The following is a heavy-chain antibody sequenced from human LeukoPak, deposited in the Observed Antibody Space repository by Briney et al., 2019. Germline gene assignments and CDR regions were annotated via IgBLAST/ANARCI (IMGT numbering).Heavy chain of an antibody. CDR1: GYTFTSYD. V-gene: IGHV1-8*01. CDR2: MNPNNGNT. CDR3: ARLTYYYDSSGYYLGPGAFDI. Sequence: ASVKVSCKASGYTFTSYDINWVRQATGQGLEWMGWMNPNNGNTGYAQRFQGRVTMTRNTSISTAYMELSSLRSEDTAVYYCARLTYYYDSSGYYLGPGAFDIWGQGTMVTVSS. D-gene: IGHD3-22*01. J-gene: IGHJ3*02.